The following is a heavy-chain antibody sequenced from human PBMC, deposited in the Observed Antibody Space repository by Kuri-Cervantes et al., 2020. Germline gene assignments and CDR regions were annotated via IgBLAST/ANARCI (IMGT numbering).Heavy chain of an antibody. CDR2: ISGSGGST. V-gene: IGHV3-23*01. D-gene: IGHD3-10*01. CDR1: GFTFSNAW. J-gene: IGHJ4*02. CDR3: ARVGGSGMVY. Sequence: GESLKISCAASGFTFSNAWMSWVRQAPGKGLEWVSAISGSGGSTYYADSVKGRFTISRDNSKNTLYLQMNSLRAEDTAVYYCARVGGSGMVYWGQGTLVTVSS.